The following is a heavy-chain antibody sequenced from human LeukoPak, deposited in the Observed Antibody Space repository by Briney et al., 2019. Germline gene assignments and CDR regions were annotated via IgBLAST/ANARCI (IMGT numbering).Heavy chain of an antibody. Sequence: GGSLRLSCAASRFTFSSYAMSWVRQAPGKGLEWVAVISYDGSNKYYADSVKGRFTISRDNSKNTLYLQMNSLRAEDTAVYYCARVVTIFGVATDWFDPWGQGTLVTVSS. V-gene: IGHV3-30-3*01. J-gene: IGHJ5*02. D-gene: IGHD3-3*01. CDR1: RFTFSSYA. CDR3: ARVVTIFGVATDWFDP. CDR2: ISYDGSNK.